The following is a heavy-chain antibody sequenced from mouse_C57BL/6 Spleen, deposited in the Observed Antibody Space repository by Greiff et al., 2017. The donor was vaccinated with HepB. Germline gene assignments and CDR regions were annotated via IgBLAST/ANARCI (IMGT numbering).Heavy chain of an antibody. D-gene: IGHD1-1*01. V-gene: IGHV5-17*01. J-gene: IGHJ1*03. CDR1: GFTFSDYG. CDR2: ISSGSSTI. Sequence: EVNLVESGGGLVKPGGSLKLSCAASGFTFSDYGMHWVRQAPEKGLEWVAYISSGSSTIYYADTVKGRFTISRDNAKNTLFLQMTSLRSEDTAMYYCARQYYGSSLYWYFDVWGTGTTVTVSS. CDR3: ARQYYGSSLYWYFDV.